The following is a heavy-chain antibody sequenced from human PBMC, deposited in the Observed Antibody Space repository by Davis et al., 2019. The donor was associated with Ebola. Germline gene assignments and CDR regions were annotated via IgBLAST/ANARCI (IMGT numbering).Heavy chain of an antibody. CDR3: ATGSSARFYYYGMDV. Sequence: MPGGSLRLPCAVYGGSFSGYYWSWIRQPPGKGLEWIGEMNHSGSTNYNPSLKSRVTISVDTSKNQFSLKVTSVTAADTAVYYCATGSSARFYYYGMDVWGQGTTVTVSS. CDR1: GGSFSGYY. CDR2: MNHSGST. J-gene: IGHJ6*02. D-gene: IGHD6-6*01. V-gene: IGHV4-34*01.